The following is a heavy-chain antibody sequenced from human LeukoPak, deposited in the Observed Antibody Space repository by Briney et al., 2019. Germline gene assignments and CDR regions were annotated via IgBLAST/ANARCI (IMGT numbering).Heavy chain of an antibody. V-gene: IGHV3-30*18. J-gene: IGHJ4*02. CDR3: AKDRNRGYDFIDY. Sequence: GGSLRLSCAASGFTIRNYGMHWVRQAPGKGLEWVAVILYDGNTKYNEDSVKGRFTISRDNSKNTLYLQMDSLRAEDTAVYYCAKDRNRGYDFIDYWGQGALVTVT. CDR1: GFTIRNYG. CDR2: ILYDGNTK. D-gene: IGHD5-12*01.